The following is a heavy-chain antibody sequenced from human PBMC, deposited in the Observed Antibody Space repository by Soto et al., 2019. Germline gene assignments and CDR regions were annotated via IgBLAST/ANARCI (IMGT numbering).Heavy chain of an antibody. J-gene: IGHJ4*02. Sequence: EVQLVESGGGLVQPGRSLRLSCAASGFTFDDYAMHWVRQAPGKGLEWVSGISWNSGSIGYADSVKGRFTISRDNAKNSLYLQMNSLRAEDTAVYYCARSIDIIVVPTAIRTDYYFDYWGQGTLVTVSS. V-gene: IGHV3-9*01. CDR3: ARSIDIIVVPTAIRTDYYFDY. CDR1: GFTFDDYA. CDR2: ISWNSGSI. D-gene: IGHD2-2*02.